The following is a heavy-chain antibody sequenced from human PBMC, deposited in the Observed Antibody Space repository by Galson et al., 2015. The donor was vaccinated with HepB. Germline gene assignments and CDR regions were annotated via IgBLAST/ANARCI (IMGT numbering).Heavy chain of an antibody. CDR3: ARVRGNRSSPDY. CDR1: GYY. J-gene: IGHJ4*02. CDR2: INHSGST. D-gene: IGHD4-23*01. Sequence: GYYWSWIRPPPGKGLERIGEINHSGSTNYNPSLKSRVTISVDTAKNQFSLNLSSVTAADTAVYYCARVRGNRSSPDYWGQGTLVTVSS. V-gene: IGHV4-34*01.